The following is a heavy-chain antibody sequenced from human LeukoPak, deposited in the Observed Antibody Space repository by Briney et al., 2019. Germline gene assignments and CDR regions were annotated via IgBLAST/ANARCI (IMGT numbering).Heavy chain of an antibody. CDR3: ARHSLPVAAAGTVAFDI. J-gene: IGHJ3*02. CDR1: GYSFTSYW. V-gene: IGHV5-51*01. D-gene: IGHD6-13*01. CDR2: IYPGDSDT. Sequence: ESLKISCKGSGYSFTSYWIGWVRQMPGKGLEWMGIIYPGDSDTRYSPSFQGQVTISADKSISTAYLQWSSLKASDTAMYYCARHSLPVAAAGTVAFDIWGQGTMVTVSS.